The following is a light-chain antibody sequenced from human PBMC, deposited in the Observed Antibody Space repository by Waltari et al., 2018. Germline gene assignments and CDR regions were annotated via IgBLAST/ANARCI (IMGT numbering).Light chain of an antibody. CDR1: ESVLYSRHNKDH. CDR3: QQYYNTPLT. V-gene: IGKV4-1*01. J-gene: IGKJ4*01. Sequence: DIVMTQSPASLAVSLGERATINCKSSESVLYSRHNKDHLAWDQQKPGQRPKLLIYWASTRESGVPDRFSGSGSETEFTFTINSLQAEDVAVYYCQQYYNTPLTFGGGTKVEIK. CDR2: WAS.